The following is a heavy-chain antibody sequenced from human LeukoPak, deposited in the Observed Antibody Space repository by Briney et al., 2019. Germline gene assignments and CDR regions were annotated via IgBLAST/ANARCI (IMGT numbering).Heavy chain of an antibody. CDR2: MWYDGSNK. Sequence: GGSLRLSCAASGFTFSSYAMSWVRQAPGKGLEWVVVMWYDGSNKYYADSVKGRFTISRDNSKNTLYLQMNSLRAEDTAVYYCARVVAALSMDVWGQGTTVTVSS. CDR1: GFTFSSYA. J-gene: IGHJ6*02. D-gene: IGHD2-2*01. V-gene: IGHV3-33*08. CDR3: ARVVAALSMDV.